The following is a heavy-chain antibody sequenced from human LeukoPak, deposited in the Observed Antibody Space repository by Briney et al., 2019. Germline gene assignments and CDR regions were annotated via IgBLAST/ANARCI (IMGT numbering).Heavy chain of an antibody. V-gene: IGHV3-23*01. J-gene: IGHJ4*02. D-gene: IGHD4-17*01. Sequence: GFLRLSWSASGFNLTYSMNWVRQTPGKGLEWVSGISGSGVSTYYADSVKGRFTISRDNFRNTLYMQMNSLRAEDTAVYYCAKGARGSTVTTVDYWGQGTLVTVSS. CDR3: AKGARGSTVTTVDY. CDR2: ISGSGVST. CDR1: GFNLTYS.